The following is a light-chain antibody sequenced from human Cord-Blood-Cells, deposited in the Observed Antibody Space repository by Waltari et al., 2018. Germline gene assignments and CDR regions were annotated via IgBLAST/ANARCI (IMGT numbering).Light chain of an antibody. CDR2: LGS. V-gene: IGKV2-28*01. CDR3: IQALQTPYS. CDR1: QSLLHSNGYNY. Sequence: DIVMTQSPLSLPVTPGEPASISCRSSQSLLHSNGYNYLDWYLQKPGQSPQLLIYLGSNPASGVPDRFSGSGSGTDFTLKISRLEAEDVGVYYCIQALQTPYSFGQGTKLEIK. J-gene: IGKJ2*03.